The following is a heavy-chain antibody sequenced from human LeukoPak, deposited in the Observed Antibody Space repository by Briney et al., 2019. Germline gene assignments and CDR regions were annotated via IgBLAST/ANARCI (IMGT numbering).Heavy chain of an antibody. V-gene: IGHV3-30*04. Sequence: PGGSLRLSCAAAGFTFNNHAMHWVRQAPGKGLEWLAVISYHGGNKYYADSVKGRFTISRDNSKNTLDLQMNSLGGEDTAVYYCARDLRGLPDYWGQGTLVTVSS. CDR2: ISYHGGNK. CDR1: GFTFNNHA. J-gene: IGHJ4*02. CDR3: ARDLRGLPDY. D-gene: IGHD2-15*01.